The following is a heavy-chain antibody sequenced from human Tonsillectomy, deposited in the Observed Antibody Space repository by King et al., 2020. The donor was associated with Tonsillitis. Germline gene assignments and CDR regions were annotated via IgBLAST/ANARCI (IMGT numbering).Heavy chain of an antibody. CDR3: ARDHFGGFDS. V-gene: IGHV4-59*01. J-gene: IGHJ4*02. CDR2: IYYSGST. D-gene: IGHD3-16*01. Sequence: VQLQESGPGLVKPSETLSLTCTVSGGSISTYFWNWIRQPPGKGLEWIGSIYYSGSTNYNPSLKSRVTISLDTSKNQFSLRLGSVTAADTAVYYCARDHFGGFDSWGQGTLVTVSS. CDR1: GGSISTYF.